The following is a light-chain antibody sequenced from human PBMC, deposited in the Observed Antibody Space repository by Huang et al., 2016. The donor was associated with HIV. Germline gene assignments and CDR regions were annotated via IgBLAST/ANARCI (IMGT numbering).Light chain of an antibody. V-gene: IGKV1-5*03. CDR3: QQQWT. CDR2: KAS. J-gene: IGKJ1*01. CDR1: QSISSW. Sequence: DIQMTQSPSTLSAFVGDRVTITCRTIQSISSWLAWYQQKPGKAPKLLISKASNLESGVPARFSGNGSGTEFTLTISGLQPDDLATYYCQQQWTFGQGTKVEI.